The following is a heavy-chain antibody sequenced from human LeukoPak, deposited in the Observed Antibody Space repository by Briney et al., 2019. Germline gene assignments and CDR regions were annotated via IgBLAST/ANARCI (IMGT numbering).Heavy chain of an antibody. CDR3: VRLPTFYYDSSHYHYDY. D-gene: IGHD3-22*01. J-gene: IGHJ4*02. V-gene: IGHV3-23*01. CDR1: GFTFSNYA. CDR2: ISGSGGAT. Sequence: PGGSLRLSCAASGFTFSNYAMSWVRQAPGKGLEWVSGISGSGGATYYADSVKGRFTISRDNSKNTLYLQMSGLRAEDTAVYYCVRLPTFYYDSSHYHYDYWGQGTLVTVSS.